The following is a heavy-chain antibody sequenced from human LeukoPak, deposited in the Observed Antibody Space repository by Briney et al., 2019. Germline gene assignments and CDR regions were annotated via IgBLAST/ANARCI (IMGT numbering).Heavy chain of an antibody. V-gene: IGHV3-15*01. Sequence: GGSLRLSCAASGFTFSNSWMSWVRQAPGKGLEWVGRIKSKTGGGTTDYAAPVKGRFTISRDDSKHTLYLKMNSLNTEDTAVYYCTTDLPGTDAFDIWGQGTMVTVSS. CDR3: TTDLPGTDAFDI. D-gene: IGHD1/OR15-1a*01. CDR2: IKSKTGGGTT. CDR1: GFTFSNSW. J-gene: IGHJ3*02.